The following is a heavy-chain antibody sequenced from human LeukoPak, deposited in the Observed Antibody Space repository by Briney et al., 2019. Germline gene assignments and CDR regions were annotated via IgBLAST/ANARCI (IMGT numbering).Heavy chain of an antibody. CDR2: ISYDGSNK. V-gene: IGHV3-30*04. J-gene: IGHJ4*02. Sequence: GSLRLSCAASGFTFSSYAMHWVRQAPGKGLEWVAVISYDGSNKYYADSVKGRFTISRDNSKNTLYLQMNSLRAEDTAVYYCARGGAVAGTMDYWGQGTLVTVSS. D-gene: IGHD6-19*01. CDR1: GFTFSSYA. CDR3: ARGGAVAGTMDY.